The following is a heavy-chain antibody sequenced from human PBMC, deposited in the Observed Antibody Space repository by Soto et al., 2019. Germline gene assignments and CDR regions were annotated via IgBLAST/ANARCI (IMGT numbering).Heavy chain of an antibody. D-gene: IGHD6-25*01. J-gene: IGHJ3*02. Sequence: QVHLQESGPGLVKPSQTLSLTCTVSGGSISSGDYYWSWIRQPPGKGLEWIGYVYYTGSTDYNPSHKSRVIISVDTSKNQFSLKLTSVTAADTAVYYCAREEPKSSGLGAFDIWGQGTKVTVSS. CDR1: GGSISSGDYY. V-gene: IGHV4-30-4*01. CDR3: AREEPKSSGLGAFDI. CDR2: VYYTGST.